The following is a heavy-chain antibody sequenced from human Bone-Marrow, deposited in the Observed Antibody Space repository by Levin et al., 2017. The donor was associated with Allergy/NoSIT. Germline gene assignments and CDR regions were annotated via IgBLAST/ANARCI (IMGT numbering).Heavy chain of an antibody. CDR3: TRGGRRDCSGDSCYSMAEWFDP. CDR2: IIPLFGTP. V-gene: IGHV1-69*06. Sequence: GASVKVSCQSSGGTFANYAFNWVRQVPGQGLDWMGGIIPLFGTPKYAQTFHGRLTITADKFGSAAYMELASLTSADTAIYYCTRGGRRDCSGDSCYSMAEWFDPWGQGTRVTVSS. D-gene: IGHD2-15*01. J-gene: IGHJ5*02. CDR1: GGTFANYA.